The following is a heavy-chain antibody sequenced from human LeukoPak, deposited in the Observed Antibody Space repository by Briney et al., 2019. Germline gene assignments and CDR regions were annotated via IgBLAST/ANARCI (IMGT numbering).Heavy chain of an antibody. CDR1: DDSIGSTNYY. J-gene: IGHJ4*02. CDR3: ARGRYFDY. Sequence: PSETLSLTCSVSDDSIGSTNYYWSWIRQAAGKGLEWIGRVHTSGTTDYNPSLKSRLTMSVDTSKNQFSLKLTSVTAADTAVYYCARGRYFDYWGQGTLVTVSS. V-gene: IGHV4-61*02. CDR2: VHTSGTT.